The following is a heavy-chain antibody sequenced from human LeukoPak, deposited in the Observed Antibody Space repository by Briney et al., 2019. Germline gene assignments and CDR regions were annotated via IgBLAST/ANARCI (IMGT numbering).Heavy chain of an antibody. CDR1: GGSISSYY. D-gene: IGHD4-11*01. V-gene: IGHV4-59*01. CDR2: IYSSGST. Sequence: SETLSLTCTVSGGSISSYYWSWIRQPPGKGLEWIGYIYSSGSTNYNPPLKSRITISVDTSKNQFSLKLSSVTAADTAVYYCARRTTVTIPFGYWGQGTLVTVSS. J-gene: IGHJ4*02. CDR3: ARRTTVTIPFGY.